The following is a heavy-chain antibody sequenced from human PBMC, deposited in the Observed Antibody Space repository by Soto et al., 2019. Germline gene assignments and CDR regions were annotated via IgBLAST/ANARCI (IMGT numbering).Heavy chain of an antibody. CDR3: ARDLGGWQSYCGGDCYPSNWFDP. CDR1: GGTFSSYA. D-gene: IGHD2-21*02. Sequence: QVQLVQSGAEVKKPGSSVKVSCKASGGTFSSYAISWVRQAPGQGLEWMGGIIPIFGTANYAQKFQGRVTITADGSTSTACMERRSRRSEDTAVYYCARDLGGWQSYCGGDCYPSNWFDPWGQGTLVTVSS. CDR2: IIPIFGTA. J-gene: IGHJ5*02. V-gene: IGHV1-69*12.